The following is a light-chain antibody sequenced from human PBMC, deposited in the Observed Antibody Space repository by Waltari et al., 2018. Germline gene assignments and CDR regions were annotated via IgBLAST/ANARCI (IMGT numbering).Light chain of an antibody. J-gene: IGLJ2*01. CDR2: RSD. CDR1: SSNIRRNS. V-gene: IGLV1-44*01. Sequence: QSLLTQPPSISGAPGQRVTISCSGGSSNIRRNSFNWYAPVPGTTPKLLMYRSDQRPSGVSDRFSGSKSGTSASLAITGLLSADEADYICATWDDSLNAWIFGGGTRLTVL. CDR3: ATWDDSLNAWI.